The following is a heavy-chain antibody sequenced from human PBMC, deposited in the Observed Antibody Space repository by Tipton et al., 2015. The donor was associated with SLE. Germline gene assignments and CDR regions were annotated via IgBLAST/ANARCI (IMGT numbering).Heavy chain of an antibody. CDR2: ISWNSVSM. Sequence: RSLRLSCAASGFSFGDYAMHWIRPAPGKGLEWVSAISWNSVSMAYADSVTGRFTISRENAKNALSLQLDSLRAEDTASYYCAKQAGKVQGVHDAFDMWGQGTMVTVSS. V-gene: IGHV3-9*01. D-gene: IGHD3-10*01. CDR3: AKQAGKVQGVHDAFDM. CDR1: GFSFGDYA. J-gene: IGHJ3*02.